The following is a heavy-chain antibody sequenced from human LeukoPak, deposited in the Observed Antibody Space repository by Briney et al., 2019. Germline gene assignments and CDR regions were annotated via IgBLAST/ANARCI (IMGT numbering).Heavy chain of an antibody. CDR1: GFAFSRYA. D-gene: IGHD1-7*01. CDR3: AKGEELQSAVGGAFDI. Sequence: PGGSLRLSCAASGFAFSRYAMSWVRQAPGKGLEWVSSISGSGGITYHADSLKGRFTISRDNSKNTLFLQMNSLRAEDTAVYYCAKGEELQSAVGGAFDIWGQGTMVTVSS. V-gene: IGHV3-23*01. CDR2: ISGSGGIT. J-gene: IGHJ3*02.